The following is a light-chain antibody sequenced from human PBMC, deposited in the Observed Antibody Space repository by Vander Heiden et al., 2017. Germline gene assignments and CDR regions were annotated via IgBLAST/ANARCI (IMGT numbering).Light chain of an antibody. CDR2: GAS. CDR3: QQYASSPQT. J-gene: IGKJ3*01. CDR1: QSVSSSY. V-gene: IGKV3-20*01. Sequence: ELVLTQSPGTLSLSPGERATLSCRASQSVSSSYLAWYQQKPGQAPRLLIYGASSRATGIPDRFSGSGSGTDFTLTISRLEPEDFAVYYCQQYASSPQTFDHGTNVDI.